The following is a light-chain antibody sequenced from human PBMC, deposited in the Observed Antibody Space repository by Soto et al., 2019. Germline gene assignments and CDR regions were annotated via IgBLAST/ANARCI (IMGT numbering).Light chain of an antibody. J-gene: IGKJ5*01. CDR1: QDIRKY. V-gene: IGKV1-39*01. CDR2: GAS. CDR3: QQTYTTPEIT. Sequence: IQITQSPSSLSASVGDRVTSTCQATQDIRKYLNWYQLKPGKAPNLLMYGASYLKSGVPTRFSGSGSGTDFTLTISSLQPEDFAIYYCQQTYTTPEITFGQGTRLEIK.